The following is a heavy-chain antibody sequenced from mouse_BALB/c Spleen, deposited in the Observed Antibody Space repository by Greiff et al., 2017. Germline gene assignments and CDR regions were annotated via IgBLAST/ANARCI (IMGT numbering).Heavy chain of an antibody. CDR2: IWGGGST. D-gene: IGHD1-1*02. Sequence: VKLVESGPGLVQPSQSLSITCTASGFSLTSYGVNWVRQSPGKGLEWLGVIWGGGSTDYNAAFISILSISKDNSKSQVFFKMNSLQANDTAIYYCARNYGYYFDYWGQGTTLTVSS. V-gene: IGHV2-2*02. J-gene: IGHJ2*01. CDR1: GFSLTSYG. CDR3: ARNYGYYFDY.